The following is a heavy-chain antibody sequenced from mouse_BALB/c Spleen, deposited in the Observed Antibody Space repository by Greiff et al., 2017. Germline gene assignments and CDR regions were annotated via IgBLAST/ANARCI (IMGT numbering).Heavy chain of an antibody. CDR3: ASPHLGQGSAMDY. CDR1: GYTFTSYT. CDR2: INPSSGYT. V-gene: IGHV1-4*01. D-gene: IGHD3-3*01. Sequence: QVQLQQSGAELARPGASVKMSCKASGYTFTSYTMHWVKQRPGQGLEWIGYINPSSGYTNYNQKFKDKATLTADKFSSTAYMQLSSLTSEDSAVYYCASPHLGQGSAMDYWGQGTSVTVSS. J-gene: IGHJ4*01.